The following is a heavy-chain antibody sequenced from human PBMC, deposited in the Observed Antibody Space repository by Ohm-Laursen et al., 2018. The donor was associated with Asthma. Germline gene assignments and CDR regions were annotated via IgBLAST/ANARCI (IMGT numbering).Heavy chain of an antibody. V-gene: IGHV4-31*03. D-gene: IGHD4-17*01. CDR3: ARGNDFGDRNYWYFDL. CDR1: GGSISNRGYY. Sequence: TLSLTCIFSGGSISNRGYYWNWIRQHPGKGLEWIGYIFYSGSTYYNPSLRSRVSISVDTSTMQFSLKLTSVTAADTAVYYCARGNDFGDRNYWYFDLWGRGTLVTVSS. CDR2: IFYSGST. J-gene: IGHJ2*01.